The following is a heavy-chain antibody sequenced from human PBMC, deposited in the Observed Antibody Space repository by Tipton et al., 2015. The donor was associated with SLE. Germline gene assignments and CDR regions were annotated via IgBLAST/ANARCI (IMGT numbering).Heavy chain of an antibody. J-gene: IGHJ4*02. CDR3: AKEPMGPSLAADHYFDC. CDR1: GFIFSTYA. CDR2: ISSNGGTT. Sequence: SLRLSCAGSGFIFSTYAMHWVRQAPGKGLEYVSVISSNGGTTYYADSVKGRFTISRDNSKNTLYLQMNSLRVEDTALYYCAKEPMGPSLAADHYFDCWGRGTLGTVSS. D-gene: IGHD6-6*01. V-gene: IGHV3-64*04.